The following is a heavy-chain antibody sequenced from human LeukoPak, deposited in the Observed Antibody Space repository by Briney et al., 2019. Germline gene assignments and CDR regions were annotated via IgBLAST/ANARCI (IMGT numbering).Heavy chain of an antibody. Sequence: GASVKVSCKASGYNLAEYGVTWVRQAPGQGLEWLGWINSYSGNTNYAQKVQGRATLTSDTSRRTAYMELRSLRYEDTAVYYCARVRTVITPVPDYWGQGTLVTVAS. CDR1: GYNLAEYG. V-gene: IGHV1-18*01. D-gene: IGHD4-23*01. J-gene: IGHJ4*02. CDR3: ARVRTVITPVPDY. CDR2: INSYSGNT.